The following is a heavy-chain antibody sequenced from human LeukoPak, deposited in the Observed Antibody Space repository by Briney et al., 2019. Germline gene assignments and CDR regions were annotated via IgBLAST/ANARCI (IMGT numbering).Heavy chain of an antibody. CDR1: GGSISSSNW. D-gene: IGHD3-22*01. Sequence: PSETLSLTCAVSGGSISSSNWWSWVRQPPGKGLEWIGEIYHSGSTNYNPSLKSRVTISVDTSKNQFSLKLSSVTAADTAVYYRARAAAAPNVYYYDSSGYYEVDYWGQGTLVTVSS. J-gene: IGHJ4*02. CDR3: ARAAAAPNVYYYDSSGYYEVDY. V-gene: IGHV4-4*02. CDR2: IYHSGST.